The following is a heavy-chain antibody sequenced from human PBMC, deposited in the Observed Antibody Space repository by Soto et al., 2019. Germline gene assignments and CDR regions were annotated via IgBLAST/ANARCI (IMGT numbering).Heavy chain of an antibody. CDR2: IVPPLRLT. CDR1: GGTSTIYT. D-gene: IGHD1-26*01. J-gene: IGHJ5*02. V-gene: IGHV1-69*08. CDR3: ATEKYGAGRVGVYT. Sequence: QVQLVQSGAAVKKPGSSLKVSCETSGGTSTIYTITWVRQAPGQGLQWMGRIVPPLRLTNYAQDSQGRLTITADTSTSTAHMELSSLTSEDTSVYYCATEKYGAGRVGVYTCGQGTLGTVSS.